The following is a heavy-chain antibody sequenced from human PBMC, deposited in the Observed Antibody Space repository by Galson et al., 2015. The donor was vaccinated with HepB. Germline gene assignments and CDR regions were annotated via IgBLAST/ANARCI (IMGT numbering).Heavy chain of an antibody. D-gene: IGHD3-10*01. Sequence: SVKVSCKASGYTFTDYTINWVRQAPGQGLEWLGWINTKTANPTYAQGFTGRFVFSLDTSVNTSFLQFSSLKAEDTAISHCARTPQYGPGGYSNVCFDPWGQGTLVTVYS. V-gene: IGHV7-4-1*02. CDR3: ARTPQYGPGGYSNVCFDP. CDR2: INTKTANP. CDR1: GYTFTDYT. J-gene: IGHJ5*02.